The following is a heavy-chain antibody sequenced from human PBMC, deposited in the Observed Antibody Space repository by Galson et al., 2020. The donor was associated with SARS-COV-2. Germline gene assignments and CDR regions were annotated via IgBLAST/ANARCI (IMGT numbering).Heavy chain of an antibody. J-gene: IGHJ2*01. Sequence: GGSLRLSCAASGFTFSSYGMHWVRQAPGKGLEWVAVIWYDGSNKYYADSVKGQFTISRDNSKNTLYLQMNSLRAEDTAVYYCAKDGTDYGDYAVWYFDLWGRGTLVTVSS. CDR2: IWYDGSNK. CDR1: GFTFSSYG. CDR3: AKDGTDYGDYAVWYFDL. V-gene: IGHV3-33*06. D-gene: IGHD4-17*01.